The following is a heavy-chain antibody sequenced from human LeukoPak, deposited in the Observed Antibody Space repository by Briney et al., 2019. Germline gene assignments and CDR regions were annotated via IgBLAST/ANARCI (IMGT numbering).Heavy chain of an antibody. Sequence: SETLSLTCSVSGGSISSDGYYWSWIRQPAGKELEYVGRIYTSGSTDYNPSLKGRVAISVDTSKNQFSLRLTSVTAADTAVYICARESYSYWFDPWGQGTLVTVSS. CDR3: ARESYSYWFDP. CDR1: GGSISSDGYY. D-gene: IGHD2-15*01. CDR2: IYTSGST. V-gene: IGHV4-61*02. J-gene: IGHJ5*02.